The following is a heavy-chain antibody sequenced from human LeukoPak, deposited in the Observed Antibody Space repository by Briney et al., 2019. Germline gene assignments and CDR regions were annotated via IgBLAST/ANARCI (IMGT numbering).Heavy chain of an antibody. J-gene: IGHJ4*02. D-gene: IGHD3-22*01. V-gene: IGHV1-18*01. Sequence: ASVKVSCKASGYTFGNYGICWVRQAPGQGLEWMGWISAYNGYTNYAQKLQGRVTMTTDTSTSTAYMELRSLRSDDTAVYYCARGGRKSGYSSINGDFWGQGTLVTVSS. CDR1: GYTFGNYG. CDR3: ARGGRKSGYSSINGDF. CDR2: ISAYNGYT.